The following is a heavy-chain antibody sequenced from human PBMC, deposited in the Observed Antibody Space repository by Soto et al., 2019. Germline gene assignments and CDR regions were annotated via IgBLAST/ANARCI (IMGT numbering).Heavy chain of an antibody. CDR3: ARPFTGTYSLDY. V-gene: IGHV3-23*01. CDR1: GFTFSSYV. D-gene: IGHD2-15*01. CDR2: ISGGGGST. Sequence: PGGALRLSCAASGFTFSSYVMIWVRQAPGKGLEWVSAISGGGGSTYYADSVKGRFTLSRDNSKNTLYLQMNSLRVDVMAVYYCARPFTGTYSLDYWGQGILVTVSS. J-gene: IGHJ4*02.